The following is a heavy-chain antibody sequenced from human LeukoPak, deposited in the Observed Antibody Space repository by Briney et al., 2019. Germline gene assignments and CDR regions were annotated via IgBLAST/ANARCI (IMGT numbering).Heavy chain of an antibody. Sequence: PSETLSLTCAVYGGSFSGYYWSWIRQPPGKGLEWVSAISGSGGSTYYADSVKGRFTISRDNSKNTLYLQMNSLRAEDTAVYYCAKSPRIVVVPAARYYFDYWGQGTLVTVSS. CDR1: GGSFSGYY. V-gene: IGHV3-23*01. CDR3: AKSPRIVVVPAARYYFDY. D-gene: IGHD2-2*01. J-gene: IGHJ4*02. CDR2: ISGSGGST.